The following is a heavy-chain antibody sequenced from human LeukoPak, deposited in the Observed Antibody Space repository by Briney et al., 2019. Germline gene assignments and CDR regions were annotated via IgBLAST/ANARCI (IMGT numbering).Heavy chain of an antibody. D-gene: IGHD2-21*01. Sequence: GGSLRLSCAASGFTFSYYWMSWVRQAPGKGLEWVANIKQDGSVIYYVDSVKGRFSISRDNAQTSLYLQMNSLRAEDTAVYYCARDVVSDYWGQGTLVTVSS. J-gene: IGHJ4*02. CDR1: GFTFSYYW. CDR2: IKQDGSVI. V-gene: IGHV3-7*01. CDR3: ARDVVSDY.